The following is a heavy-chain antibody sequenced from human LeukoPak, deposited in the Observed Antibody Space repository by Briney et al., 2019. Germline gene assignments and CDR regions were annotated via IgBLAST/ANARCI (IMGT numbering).Heavy chain of an antibody. D-gene: IGHD2-15*01. J-gene: IGHJ5*02. V-gene: IGHV3-7*04. CDR3: AGVVVADFNWFDP. CDR2: IKQDDSEK. Sequence: GGSLRLSCAASGFTFTNNWMTWVRQAPGKGLEWVANIKQDDSEKYYVGSVKGRFTISRDNAKNSLYLQMNSLRAEDTAVYYCAGVVVADFNWFDPWGQGTLVTVSS. CDR1: GFTFTNNW.